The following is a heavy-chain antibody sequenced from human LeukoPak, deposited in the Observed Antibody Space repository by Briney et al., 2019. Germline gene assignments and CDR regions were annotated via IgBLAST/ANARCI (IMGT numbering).Heavy chain of an antibody. V-gene: IGHV3-15*01. Sequence: GGSLRLSCAASGFTFSNAWMSWVRQAPGKGLEWVGRIKSKTDGGTTDYAAPVKGRFTISRDDSKNTLYLQMNSLKTEDTAVYYCTTGTDSTGTNLMIRYFDWLLMFDYWGQGTLVTVSS. CDR3: TTGTDSTGTNLMIRYFDWLLMFDY. J-gene: IGHJ4*02. CDR2: IKSKTDGGTT. CDR1: GFTFSNAW. D-gene: IGHD3-9*01.